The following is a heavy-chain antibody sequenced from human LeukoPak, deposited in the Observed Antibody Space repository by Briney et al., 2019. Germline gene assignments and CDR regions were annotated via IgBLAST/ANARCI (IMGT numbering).Heavy chain of an antibody. CDR3: ARATGYSGYDIDY. CDR1: GGSISSGGYY. CDR2: IYYSGST. J-gene: IGHJ4*02. D-gene: IGHD5-12*01. Sequence: SETLSLTCTVSGGSISSGGYYWSWIRQHPGKGLEWIGYIYYSGSTYYNPSLKSRVTISVDTSKNQFSLKLSSVTAADTAVYYCARATGYSGYDIDYWGQGTLVTVSS. V-gene: IGHV4-31*03.